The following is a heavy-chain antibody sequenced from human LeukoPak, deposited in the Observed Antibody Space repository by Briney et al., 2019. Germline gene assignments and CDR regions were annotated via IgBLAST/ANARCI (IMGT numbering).Heavy chain of an antibody. J-gene: IGHJ4*02. CDR1: GFTFDDYG. D-gene: IGHD2-15*01. CDR3: ARDDCSGGSCYFDY. V-gene: IGHV3-20*04. Sequence: GGSLTLSCAASGFTFDDYGLSWVRQPPGKGLEWVSGINWNGGSTGYADSVKGRFTISRDNAKNSLYLQMNSLRAEDTALYYCARDDCSGGSCYFDYWGQGTLVTVSS. CDR2: INWNGGST.